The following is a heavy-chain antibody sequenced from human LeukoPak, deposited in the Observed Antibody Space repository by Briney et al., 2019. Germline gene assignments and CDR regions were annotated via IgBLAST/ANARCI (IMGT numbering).Heavy chain of an antibody. CDR1: GYTFTGYY. Sequence: ASVKVSCKASGYTFTGYYMHWVRQAPGQGLEWMGWINPNSGGTNYAQKFQGRVTMTRDTSTSTAYMELRSLRSDDTAVYYCARPYTYYYDSSGYYLDWGQGTLVTVSS. CDR3: ARPYTYYYDSSGYYLD. CDR2: INPNSGGT. V-gene: IGHV1-2*02. J-gene: IGHJ4*02. D-gene: IGHD3-22*01.